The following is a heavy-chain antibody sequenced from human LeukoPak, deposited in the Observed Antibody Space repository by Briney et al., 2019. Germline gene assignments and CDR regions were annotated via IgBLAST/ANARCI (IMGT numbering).Heavy chain of an antibody. CDR2: INHSGST. Sequence: SETLSLTCAVYGGSFSGYSWSWIRQPPGKGLEWIGEINHSGSTYYNPSLKSRVTISVDMSTNQFSLKLTSVTAADTAVYYCARAHYRDYGGSDYWGQGTLVTVSS. D-gene: IGHD4-17*01. J-gene: IGHJ4*02. CDR1: GGSFSGYS. V-gene: IGHV4-34*01. CDR3: ARAHYRDYGGSDY.